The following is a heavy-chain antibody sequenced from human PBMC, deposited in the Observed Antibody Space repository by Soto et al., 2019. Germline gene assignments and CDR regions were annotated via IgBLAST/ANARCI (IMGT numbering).Heavy chain of an antibody. J-gene: IGHJ6*02. CDR2: ISYDGSNK. D-gene: IGHD3-10*01. Sequence: GGSLRLSCAASGFTFSSYAMHWVRQAPGKGLEWVAVISYDGSNKYYADSVKGRFTISRDNSKNTLYLQMNSLRAEDTAVYYCARDLRFGWNYYYYGMDVWGQGTTVTVSS. CDR1: GFTFSSYA. CDR3: ARDLRFGWNYYYYGMDV. V-gene: IGHV3-30-3*01.